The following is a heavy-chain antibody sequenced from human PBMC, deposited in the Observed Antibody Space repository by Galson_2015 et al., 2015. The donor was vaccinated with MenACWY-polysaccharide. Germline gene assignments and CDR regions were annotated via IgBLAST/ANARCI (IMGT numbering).Heavy chain of an antibody. D-gene: IGHD5-24*01. CDR1: GDSVSSNPAS. CDR3: ARDRGRHSHGPPYYFDS. V-gene: IGHV6-1*01. J-gene: IGHJ4*02. Sequence: CAISGDSVSSNPASWNWIRQSPSRGLEWLGRTYYRSQWYTDYAVSVKSRIAINADASRNQFSLQLNSVTPDDTAVYYCARDRGRHSHGPPYYFDSWGQGILVTVSS. CDR2: TYYRSQWYT.